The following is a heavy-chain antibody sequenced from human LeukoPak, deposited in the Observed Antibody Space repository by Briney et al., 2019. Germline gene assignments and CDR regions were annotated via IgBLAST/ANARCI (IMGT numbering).Heavy chain of an antibody. J-gene: IGHJ6*02. CDR1: GFTFSSYA. D-gene: IGHD3-16*01. V-gene: IGHV3-23*01. CDR3: ARNQQLGGHSYYYYGMDV. CDR2: ISGGGVTT. Sequence: GGSLRLSCAASGFTFSSYAMSWVRQAPGKGLEWVSGISGGGVTTYYADSVKGRFTISRDNSKNTLYLQMNSLRADDTAIYYCARNQQLGGHSYYYYGMDVWGQGATVTVSS.